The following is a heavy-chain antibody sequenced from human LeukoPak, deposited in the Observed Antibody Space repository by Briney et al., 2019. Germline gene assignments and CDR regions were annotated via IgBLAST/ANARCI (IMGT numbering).Heavy chain of an antibody. V-gene: IGHV3-30-3*01. Sequence: PGRSLRLSCAASGFTFSSYAMHWVRQAPGKGLEWVAVISYDGSNKYYADSVKGRFTISRDNSKNTLYLQMNSLRAEDTAVYYCANTYGGDCYQCYGMDVWGQGTTVTVSS. CDR1: GFTFSSYA. J-gene: IGHJ6*02. CDR2: ISYDGSNK. D-gene: IGHD2-21*02. CDR3: ANTYGGDCYQCYGMDV.